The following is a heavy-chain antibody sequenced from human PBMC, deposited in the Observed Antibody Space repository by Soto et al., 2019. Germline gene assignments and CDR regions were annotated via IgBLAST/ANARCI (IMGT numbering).Heavy chain of an antibody. CDR3: AREEYYYGSGAFFDY. J-gene: IGHJ4*02. CDR1: GGTFSSYT. V-gene: IGHV1-69*04. CDR2: IIPILGIA. Sequence: VASVKVSCKASGGTFSSYTISWVRQAPGQGLEWMGRIIPILGIANYAQKFQGRVTITADKSTSTAYMELSSLRSEDTAVYYCAREEYYYGSGAFFDYWGQGTLVTVSS. D-gene: IGHD3-10*01.